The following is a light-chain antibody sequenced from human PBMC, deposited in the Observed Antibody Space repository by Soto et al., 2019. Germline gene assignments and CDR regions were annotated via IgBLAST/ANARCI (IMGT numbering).Light chain of an antibody. J-gene: IGKJ1*01. Sequence: DVVLTQSPLSLPVTLGQPASISCRSSQSLVHSDGNTYLSWFQQRPGQSPRRLIYKVSNWDSGVTDRLSGSGSGTDFTLKISRVEAEDVGCYYCMQATYWPWTFGQGTKVEIK. CDR2: KVS. CDR1: QSLVHSDGNTY. CDR3: MQATYWPWT. V-gene: IGKV2-30*02.